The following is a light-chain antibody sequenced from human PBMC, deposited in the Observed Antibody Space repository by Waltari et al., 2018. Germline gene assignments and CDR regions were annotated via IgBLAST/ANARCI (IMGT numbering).Light chain of an antibody. CDR3: QQYDSWLLYT. Sequence: EIVMTQSPATLSVSPGERVTLSCRASQSVSSNLAWYQQKRGQDPRLLIYGASTRVTGMPARFSGSRSGTECAITISSLQSEDFAVYFCQQYDSWLLYTFGQGTNLEIK. CDR2: GAS. CDR1: QSVSSN. V-gene: IGKV3-15*01. J-gene: IGKJ2*01.